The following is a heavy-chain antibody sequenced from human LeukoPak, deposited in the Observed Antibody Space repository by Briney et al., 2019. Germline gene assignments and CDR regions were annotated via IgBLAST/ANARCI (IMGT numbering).Heavy chain of an antibody. D-gene: IGHD5-24*01. CDR2: INPNTGGT. Sequence: GASVKVSCQASGYTFTGYYMQWVRQAPGQGLEWMGRINPNTGGTTSAQKFQGRVTMTRDTSITTAYMALGRLRSDDTAVYYCARVGGGLNDAFDVWGQGTLVTVSS. CDR1: GYTFTGYY. V-gene: IGHV1-2*06. J-gene: IGHJ3*01. CDR3: ARVGGGLNDAFDV.